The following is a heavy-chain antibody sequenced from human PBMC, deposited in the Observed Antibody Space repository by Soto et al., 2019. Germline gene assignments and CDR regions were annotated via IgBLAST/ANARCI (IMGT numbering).Heavy chain of an antibody. CDR3: ARDLGSSGWNGGFDY. J-gene: IGHJ4*02. V-gene: IGHV3-33*01. CDR1: GFTFSSYG. Sequence: QVQLVESGGGVVQPGRSLRLSCAASGFTFSSYGMHWVRQAPGKGLEWVAVIWYDGSNKYYADSVKGRFTISRDNSKNTLYLQMNSLRAEDTAVYYCARDLGSSGWNGGFDYWGQGTLVTVSS. CDR2: IWYDGSNK. D-gene: IGHD6-19*01.